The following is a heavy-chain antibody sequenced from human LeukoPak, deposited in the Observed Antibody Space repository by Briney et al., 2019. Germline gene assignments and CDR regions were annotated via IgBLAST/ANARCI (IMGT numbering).Heavy chain of an antibody. V-gene: IGHV3-30*02. Sequence: GGSLRLSCVASGITFSPNGFHWVRQAPGQGLEWVAFIRGDNGNTYYEDSVKGRFTISRDKSRNTLHLQMNSLGPEDTGFYYCATVIGGWETLDYWGQGTLVTVSS. CDR3: ATVIGGWETLDY. J-gene: IGHJ4*02. CDR2: IRGDNGNT. D-gene: IGHD3-16*01. CDR1: GITFSPNG.